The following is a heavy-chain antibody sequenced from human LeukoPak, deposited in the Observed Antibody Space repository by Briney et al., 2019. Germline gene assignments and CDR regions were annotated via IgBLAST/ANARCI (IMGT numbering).Heavy chain of an antibody. J-gene: IGHJ6*03. CDR3: ARDETYSSDWQSNHYYYYMDV. CDR2: IYTSGTI. Sequence: SETLSLTCTVSSGSISSYYWSWIRQPAGTALEWIGRIYTSGTITYNPSLKSRVTMSVDTSKNQFSLKLSSVTAADTAMYYCARDETYSSDWQSNHYYYYMDVWGIGTTVTVSS. V-gene: IGHV4-4*07. CDR1: SGSISSYY. D-gene: IGHD6-25*01.